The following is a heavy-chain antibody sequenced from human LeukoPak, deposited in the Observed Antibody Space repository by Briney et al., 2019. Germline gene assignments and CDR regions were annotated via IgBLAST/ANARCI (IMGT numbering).Heavy chain of an antibody. CDR2: ISYDGSNK. V-gene: IGHV3-30-3*01. CDR1: GFTFSSYA. D-gene: IGHD6-19*01. Sequence: GGSLRLSCAASGFTFSSYAMHWVRQAPGKGLEWVAVISYDGSNKYYADSVKGRFTISRDNSRNTLYLQMNSLRAEDTAVYYCARAGRSSGWKYYFDYWGQGTLVTVSS. CDR3: ARAGRSSGWKYYFDY. J-gene: IGHJ4*02.